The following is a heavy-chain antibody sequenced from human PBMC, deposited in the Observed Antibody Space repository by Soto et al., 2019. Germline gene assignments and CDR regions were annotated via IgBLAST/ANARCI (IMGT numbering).Heavy chain of an antibody. CDR1: GYSFTGYY. J-gene: IGHJ5*02. CDR3: ARAGYSSSPP. V-gene: IGHV1-2*02. Sequence: QVQLVQSGAEVKKPGASVKVSCKASGYSFTGYYMHWVRQAPGQGPEWMGWINPNSGGTNYAQKFKGRVTMTRDTSISTAYMELSSLRSDDTALYYCARAGYSSSPPWGQGTLVTVSS. D-gene: IGHD6-6*01. CDR2: INPNSGGT.